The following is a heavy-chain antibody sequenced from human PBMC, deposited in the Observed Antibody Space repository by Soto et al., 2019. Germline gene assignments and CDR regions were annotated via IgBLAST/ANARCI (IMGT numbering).Heavy chain of an antibody. D-gene: IGHD6-19*01. CDR3: ARVIAVAGTAAWYFDL. V-gene: IGHV4-30-2*01. Sequence: QLQLQESGSGLVKPSQTLSLTCAVSGGSISSGGYSWSWIRQPPGKGLEWIGYIYHSGSTYYNPSLKSRVTISVDRSKNQFSLKLSSVAAADTAVYYCARVIAVAGTAAWYFDLWGRGTLVTVSS. CDR2: IYHSGST. J-gene: IGHJ2*01. CDR1: GGSISSGGYS.